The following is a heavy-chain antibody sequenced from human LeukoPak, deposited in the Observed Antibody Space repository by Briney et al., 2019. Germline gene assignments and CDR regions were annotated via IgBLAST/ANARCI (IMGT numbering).Heavy chain of an antibody. CDR1: GGTFSSYA. CDR2: IIPIFGTA. D-gene: IGHD6-13*01. J-gene: IGHJ4*02. Sequence: GASVKVSCKASGGTFSSYAISWVRQAPGHGLEWMGGIIPIFGTANYAQKFQGRVTITTDESTSTAYMELSSLRSEDTAVYYCACRPAAGTTYYFDYWGQGTLVTVSS. V-gene: IGHV1-69*05. CDR3: ACRPAAGTTYYFDY.